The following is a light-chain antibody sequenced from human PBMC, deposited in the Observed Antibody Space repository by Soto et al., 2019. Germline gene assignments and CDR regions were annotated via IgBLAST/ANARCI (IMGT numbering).Light chain of an antibody. CDR2: EVS. CDR1: SSDVGSYNL. CDR3: CSYAGSSTYV. Sequence: QSALTHPASVSGSPGQSITISCTGTSSDVGSYNLVSWYQQHPGKAPKLMIYEVSKRPSGVSNRFSGSKSGNTASLTISGLQAEDEADYYCCSYAGSSTYVFGIGTKLTVL. J-gene: IGLJ1*01. V-gene: IGLV2-23*02.